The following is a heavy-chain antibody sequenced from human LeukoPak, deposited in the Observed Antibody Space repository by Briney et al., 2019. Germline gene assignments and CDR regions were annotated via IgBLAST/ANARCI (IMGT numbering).Heavy chain of an antibody. Sequence: GGSPRLSCAASGFTFSSYWMHWVRQAPGKGLVWVSRINSDGSSSSYADSVKGRFTISRDNAKNTLCLQMNSPRAEDTAVYYCARENADFDYWGQGTLVTVPS. V-gene: IGHV3-74*01. J-gene: IGHJ4*02. CDR3: ARENADFDY. CDR1: GFTFSSYW. CDR2: INSDGSSS.